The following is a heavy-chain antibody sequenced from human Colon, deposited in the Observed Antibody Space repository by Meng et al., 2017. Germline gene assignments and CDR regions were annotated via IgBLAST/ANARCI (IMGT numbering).Heavy chain of an antibody. Sequence: SETLSLTCTVSGGSISNYYWSWLRQPAGKGLEWIGGIYTGGSANYNPSLKSRVTMSLDKSNNHFSLSLTSVTAADTAVYYCARGGVELLSRAFDYWGQGTLVTVSS. V-gene: IGHV4-4*07. CDR3: ARGGVELLSRAFDY. CDR1: GGSISNYY. CDR2: IYTGGSA. J-gene: IGHJ4*02. D-gene: IGHD3-10*01.